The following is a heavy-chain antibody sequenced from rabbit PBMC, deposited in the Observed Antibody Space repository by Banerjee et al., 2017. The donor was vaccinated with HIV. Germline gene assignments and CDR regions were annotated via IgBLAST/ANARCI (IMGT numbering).Heavy chain of an antibody. Sequence: QLEESGGGLVKPEGSLTLTCKASGFSFSNNYVMCWVRQAPGKGLEWIGYIDPVVGSTYYATWVNGQFTISSHNAQNTLYLQLNNLTVADTATYFCARVLVVAGVDLWGPGTLVTVS. D-gene: IGHD4-1*01. J-gene: IGHJ4*01. CDR2: IDPVVGST. CDR3: ARVLVVAGVDL. CDR1: GFSFSNNY. V-gene: IGHV1S7*01.